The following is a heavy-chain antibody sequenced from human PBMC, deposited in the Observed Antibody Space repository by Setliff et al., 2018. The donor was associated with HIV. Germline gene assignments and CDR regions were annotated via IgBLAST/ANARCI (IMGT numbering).Heavy chain of an antibody. V-gene: IGHV3-74*01. D-gene: IGHD1-1*01. J-gene: IGHJ4*02. CDR2: INTDGSST. Sequence: PSETLSLSCAASGFTFSTTWMYWVRQAPGKGLVWVSRINTDGSSTTYADSVKGRFTISRDNAKNTLYLQMNSLRAEDTAVYYCARARGTNWPFDYWGQGTLVTVSS. CDR1: GFTFSTTW. CDR3: ARARGTNWPFDY.